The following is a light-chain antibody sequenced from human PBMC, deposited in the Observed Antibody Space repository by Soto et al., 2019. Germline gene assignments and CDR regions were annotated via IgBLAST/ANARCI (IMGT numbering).Light chain of an antibody. CDR3: AAWDDSLNGRV. J-gene: IGLJ3*02. CDR1: SSNIGSNT. V-gene: IGLV1-44*01. CDR2: SNN. Sequence: QAVVTQPPSASGTPGQRVTISCSGSSSNIGSNTVNWYQQLPGTAPKLLIYSNNQRPSVVPDRFSGSKSGTSASLAISGLQSEDEADYYCAAWDDSLNGRVFGGGTKLTVL.